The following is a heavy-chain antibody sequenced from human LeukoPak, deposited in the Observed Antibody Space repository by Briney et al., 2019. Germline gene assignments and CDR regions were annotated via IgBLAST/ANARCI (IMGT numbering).Heavy chain of an antibody. J-gene: IGHJ5*02. CDR2: IIPIFGTA. Sequence: EASVKVSCKASGGTFSSYAISWVRQAPGQGLEWMGGIIPIFGTANYAQKFQGRVTITADESTSTAYMELSSLRSEDTAVYYCARDSGYCTNGVCYRSSWFDPWGQGTLVTVSS. V-gene: IGHV1-69*13. D-gene: IGHD2-8*01. CDR3: ARDSGYCTNGVCYRSSWFDP. CDR1: GGTFSSYA.